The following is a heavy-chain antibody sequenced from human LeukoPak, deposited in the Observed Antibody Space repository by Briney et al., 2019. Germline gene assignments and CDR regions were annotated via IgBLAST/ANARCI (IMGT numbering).Heavy chain of an antibody. CDR2: INHSGST. CDR3: AREPNSSHQGGNDY. D-gene: IGHD2-15*01. J-gene: IGHJ4*02. Sequence: SETLSLTCAVSGGSFIGYYWSWIRQPPGKGLEWIGEINHSGSTNYNPSLKSRVAISVDTSKNQFSLKLSSVTAADTAVYYCAREPNSSHQGGNDYWGQGTLVTVSS. V-gene: IGHV4-34*01. CDR1: GGSFIGYY.